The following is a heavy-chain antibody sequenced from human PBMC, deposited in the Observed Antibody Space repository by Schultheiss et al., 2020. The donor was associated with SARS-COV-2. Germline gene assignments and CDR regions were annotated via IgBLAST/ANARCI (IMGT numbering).Heavy chain of an antibody. J-gene: IGHJ1*01. CDR1: GFTFSSYE. CDR2: ISSSGSTI. Sequence: GGSLRLSCAASGFTFSSYEMNWVRQAPGKGLEWVSYISSSGSTIYYADSVKGRFTISRDNAKNSLYLQMNSLRAEDTAVYYCAGDCSGGSPQDWYFQHWGQGTLVTVSS. D-gene: IGHD2-15*01. V-gene: IGHV3-48*03. CDR3: AGDCSGGSPQDWYFQH.